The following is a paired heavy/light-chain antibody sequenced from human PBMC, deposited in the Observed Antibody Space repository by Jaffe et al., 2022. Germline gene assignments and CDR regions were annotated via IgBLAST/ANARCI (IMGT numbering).Light chain of an antibody. J-gene: IGKJ2*01. V-gene: IGKV2-28*01. CDR3: MQGLQTPPT. CDR2: LCS. CDR1: QSLLHTNRYKY. Sequence: DIVMTQSPLSLPVTPGEPASISCSSSQSLLHTNRYKYLDWYVQKPGQSPQLLIYLCSNRASGVPDRFSGSGSGTEFTLKISRVEAEDVGVYYCMQGLQTPPTFGQGTKLEIK.
Heavy chain of an antibody. Sequence: QMQLQESGPGLVKPSETLSLTCTVSGGAITSSSFYWAWIRQPPGKGLEWIGNIYYNGNTFYNPSLKSRVTVSADTSTNQFSLYVSSVTAADTAVYYCARSDFQKTGTIQAHFDSWGQGTLVTVSS. CDR3: ARSDFQKTGTIQAHFDS. V-gene: IGHV4-39*01. D-gene: IGHD4-17*01. CDR1: GGAITSSSFY. CDR2: IYYNGNT. J-gene: IGHJ4*02.